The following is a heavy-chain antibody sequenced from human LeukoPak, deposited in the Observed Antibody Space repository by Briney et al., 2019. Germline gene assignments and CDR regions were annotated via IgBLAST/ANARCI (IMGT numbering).Heavy chain of an antibody. Sequence: PGGSLRLSCAASGFTFSSYGMHWVRQAPGKGLEWVAFIRYDGSNKYYADSVKGRFTISRDNSKNTLYLQMNSLRAEDTAVYYCARAVAGKRRAPDLFDYWGQGTLVTVSS. V-gene: IGHV3-30*02. D-gene: IGHD6-19*01. CDR1: GFTFSSYG. CDR3: ARAVAGKRRAPDLFDY. J-gene: IGHJ4*02. CDR2: IRYDGSNK.